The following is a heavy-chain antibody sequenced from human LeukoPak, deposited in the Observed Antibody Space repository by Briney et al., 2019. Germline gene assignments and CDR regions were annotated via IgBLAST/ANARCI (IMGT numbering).Heavy chain of an antibody. V-gene: IGHV3-72*01. CDR1: GFTFSDQS. Sequence: GGSLRLSCAASGFTFSDQSMDWVRQAPGEGLEWVGRIRNKANSYTTEYAASVKGRLTISRDDSKNSLYLQMNSLKTEDTAVYYCARGGYCSDGTCYSGDYWGQGTLVTVSS. CDR3: ARGGYCSDGTCYSGDY. J-gene: IGHJ4*02. D-gene: IGHD2-15*01. CDR2: IRNKANSYTT.